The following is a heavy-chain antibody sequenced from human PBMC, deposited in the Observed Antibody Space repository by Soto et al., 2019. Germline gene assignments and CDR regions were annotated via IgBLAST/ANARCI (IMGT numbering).Heavy chain of an antibody. CDR1: GGSISSGGYY. Sequence: SETLSLTCTVSGGSISSGGYYWSWIRQHPGKGLEWIGYIYYSGSTYYNPSLKSRVTISVDTSKNQFSLKPSSVTAADTAVYYCARSSPLRFDYWGQGTLVTVSS. J-gene: IGHJ4*02. CDR2: IYYSGST. D-gene: IGHD6-6*01. CDR3: ARSSPLRFDY. V-gene: IGHV4-31*03.